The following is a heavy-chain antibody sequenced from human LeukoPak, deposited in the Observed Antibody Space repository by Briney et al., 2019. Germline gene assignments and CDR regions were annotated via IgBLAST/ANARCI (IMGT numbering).Heavy chain of an antibody. CDR1: GGTFSSYA. J-gene: IGHJ2*01. CDR2: IIPIFGTA. V-gene: IGHV1-69*05. Sequence: ASVKVSCKASGGTFSSYAISWVRQAPGQGLEWTGRIIPIFGTANYAQKFQGRVTITTDESTSTAYMELSSLRSEDTAVYYCARDNDIVVVVAARDWYFDLWGRGTLVTVSS. CDR3: ARDNDIVVVVAARDWYFDL. D-gene: IGHD2-15*01.